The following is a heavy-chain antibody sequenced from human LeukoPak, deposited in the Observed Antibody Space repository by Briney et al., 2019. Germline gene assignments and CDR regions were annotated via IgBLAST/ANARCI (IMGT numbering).Heavy chain of an antibody. Sequence: RASVKVSCKASGYTFTSYGISWVRQAPGQGLEWMGWISAYNGNTNYAQKLQGRVTMTTDTSTSTAYMELRSLRSDDTAVYYCARVARYYYDSSGYYPDYWGQGTLVTVS. V-gene: IGHV1-18*01. CDR1: GYTFTSYG. CDR3: ARVARYYYDSSGYYPDY. CDR2: ISAYNGNT. J-gene: IGHJ4*02. D-gene: IGHD3-22*01.